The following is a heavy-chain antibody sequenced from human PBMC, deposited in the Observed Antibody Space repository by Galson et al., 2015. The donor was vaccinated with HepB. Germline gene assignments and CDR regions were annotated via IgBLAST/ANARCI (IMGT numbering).Heavy chain of an antibody. J-gene: IGHJ4*02. CDR2: IKSKTDGGTT. CDR3: TTGLYCCSPDCPGALDY. CDR1: GFTFSVAW. D-gene: IGHD2-2*01. Sequence: SLRLSCAASGFTFSVAWMTWARQAPGKGLEWVGRIKSKTDGGTTDYAAPVKGRFTISRDDSKTTLYLQMNSLSTEDTAVYYCTTGLYCCSPDCPGALDYWSQGTLVTISS. V-gene: IGHV3-15*01.